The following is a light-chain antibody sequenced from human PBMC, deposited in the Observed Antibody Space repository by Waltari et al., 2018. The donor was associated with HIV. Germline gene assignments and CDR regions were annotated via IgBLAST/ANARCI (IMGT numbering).Light chain of an antibody. CDR1: SSNTGHNS. CDR3: AAWDDSLNGVV. J-gene: IGLJ2*01. Sequence: QSGLTQPPSVPEAPRQRVTISCSGSSSNTGHNSVNWYQQLPGKPPKLLNYYDDLLASGVSDRFSGSKSGTSASLAISGLQSEDESDYYCAAWDDSLNGVVFGGGTKLTVL. CDR2: YDD. V-gene: IGLV1-36*01.